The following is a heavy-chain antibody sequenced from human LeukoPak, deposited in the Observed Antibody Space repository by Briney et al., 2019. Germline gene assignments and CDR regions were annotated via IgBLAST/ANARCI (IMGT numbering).Heavy chain of an antibody. CDR3: AGGRLVATSKAVAIDY. Sequence: GGSLRLSCAASGFTFSRYGMHWVRQAPGKGLEWVAVIWYDGSIKYYADSVKGRFTISRDNSKNTLYLQMNNLRADDTAVYYCAGGRLVATSKAVAIDYWGQGTLVTVSS. V-gene: IGHV3-33*08. J-gene: IGHJ4*02. D-gene: IGHD5-12*01. CDR2: IWYDGSIK. CDR1: GFTFSRYG.